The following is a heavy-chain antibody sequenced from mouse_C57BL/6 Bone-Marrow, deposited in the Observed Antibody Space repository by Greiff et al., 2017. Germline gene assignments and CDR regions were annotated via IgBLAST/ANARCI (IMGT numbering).Heavy chain of an antibody. V-gene: IGHV3-6*01. J-gene: IGHJ3*01. D-gene: IGHD2-4*01. CDR2: ISYDGSN. CDR3: ARRDYDLAWFAY. CDR1: GYSITSGYY. Sequence: EVKLVESGPGLVKPSQSLSLTCSVTGYSITSGYYWNWIRQFPGNKLEWMGYISYDGSNNYNPSLKNRISITRDTSKNQFFLKLNSVTTEDTATYYCARRDYDLAWFAYWGQGTLVTVSA.